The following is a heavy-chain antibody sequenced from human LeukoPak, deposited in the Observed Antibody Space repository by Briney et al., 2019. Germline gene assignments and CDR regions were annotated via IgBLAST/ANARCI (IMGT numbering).Heavy chain of an antibody. J-gene: IGHJ4*02. D-gene: IGHD3-16*01. CDR2: IYYSGST. CDR1: GGSISSGGYY. CDR3: ASPGGGPTDY. Sequence: SETLSLTCTVSGGSISSGGYYGGWIRQPPGKGLEWIGSIYYSGSTYYNPSLKSRVTISVDTSKHQFSLKLGSVTAADTAVYYCASPGGGPTDYWGQGTLVTVSS. V-gene: IGHV4-39*01.